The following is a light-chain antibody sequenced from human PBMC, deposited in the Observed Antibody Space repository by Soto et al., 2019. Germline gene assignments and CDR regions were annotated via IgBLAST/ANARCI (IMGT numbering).Light chain of an antibody. Sequence: QSALTQPRSVSGSRGQSVTLSCTGTSTDVGNYDYVSWYQHYPGKAPKLLIYDVNKRPSGVPARFSGSKSGKTASLAISGLQPEDEADYYCCSYAGSYTVIFGGGTKVTVL. V-gene: IGLV2-11*01. J-gene: IGLJ2*01. CDR3: CSYAGSYTVI. CDR2: DVN. CDR1: STDVGNYDY.